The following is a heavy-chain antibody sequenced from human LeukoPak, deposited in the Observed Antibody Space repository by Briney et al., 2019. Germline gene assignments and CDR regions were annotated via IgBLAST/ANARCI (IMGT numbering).Heavy chain of an antibody. Sequence: GGSLRLSCAASGFTVSSNYMTWVRQAPGKGLEWVSIIYSDGITSYADSVKGRFTISRDNSKNTLYLQMNSLRAEDTAVYYCAASEDVWGRGTTVTVSS. V-gene: IGHV3-66*01. CDR3: AASEDV. CDR1: GFTVSSNY. J-gene: IGHJ6*02. CDR2: IYSDGIT.